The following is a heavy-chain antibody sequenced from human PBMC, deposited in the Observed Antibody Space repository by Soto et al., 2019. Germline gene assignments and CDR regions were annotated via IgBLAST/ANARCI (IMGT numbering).Heavy chain of an antibody. CDR2: ISGSGGST. Sequence: PGGSLRLSCAASGFTFTNYAMSWVRQAPGKGLEWVSAISGSGGSTYYADSVKGRFTISRDNSENTLYLQMSSLRAEDTAVYYCAKEMGTPLKHVDCWGQGTLVTVSS. J-gene: IGHJ4*02. CDR3: AKEMGTPLKHVDC. CDR1: GFTFTNYA. V-gene: IGHV3-23*01. D-gene: IGHD1-1*01.